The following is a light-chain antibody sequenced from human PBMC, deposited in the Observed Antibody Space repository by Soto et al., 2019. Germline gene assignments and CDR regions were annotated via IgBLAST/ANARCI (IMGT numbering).Light chain of an antibody. CDR1: SSNIGSNS. CDR2: NNN. V-gene: IGLV1-44*01. CDR3: AAWDDSLNGQV. J-gene: IGLJ2*01. Sequence: QSVLTQPPSAAGTPGQRVTISCSGSSSNIGSNSVSWYQQLPGTAPKLLIYNNNQRPSGVPDRFSGSKSGTSASLAISGLQSEDEADYYCAAWDDSLNGQVFGGGTKLTVL.